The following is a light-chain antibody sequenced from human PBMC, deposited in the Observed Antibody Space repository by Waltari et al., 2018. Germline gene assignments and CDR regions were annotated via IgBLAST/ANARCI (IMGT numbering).Light chain of an antibody. CDR1: QSLLDRTNNKNN. V-gene: IGKV4-1*01. CDR2: WAY. Sequence: DIVMTQSPESLTMSLGERDTINCKSSQSLLDRTNNKNNLAWYQKKPGEPPRLLIYWAYTRESGIPDRFGGSGSGTDFTLTVSNLQAEDVGVYYCQQYLRVPLTFGGGTKVEI. CDR3: QQYLRVPLT. J-gene: IGKJ4*01.